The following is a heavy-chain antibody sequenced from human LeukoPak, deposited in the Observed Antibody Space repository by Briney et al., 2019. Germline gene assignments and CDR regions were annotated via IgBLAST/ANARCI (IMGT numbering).Heavy chain of an antibody. CDR3: AAQRGASLHDFWSNRLFDP. Sequence: ASVKVSCKASGFTFHTSAMQWVRQARGQRREWIGWTVLGSGNTVYSHKFHDRVIITRDMSTSTVYMELDSLGSEDTAVYYCAAQRGASLHDFWSNRLFDPWGQGTLVTVSS. CDR2: TVLGSGNT. D-gene: IGHD3-3*01. J-gene: IGHJ5*02. V-gene: IGHV1-58*02. CDR1: GFTFHTSA.